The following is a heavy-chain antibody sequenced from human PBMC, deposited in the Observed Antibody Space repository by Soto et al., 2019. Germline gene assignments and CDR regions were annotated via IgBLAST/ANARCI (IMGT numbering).Heavy chain of an antibody. Sequence: ASVKFSCKASGYTFTSYDISWVRQAPGQGLEWMGWISAYNGNTNYAQKLQGRVTMTTDTSTSTAYMELRSLRSDDTAVYYCARDGKGHDAFDIWGQGTMVTVSS. CDR1: GYTFTSYD. J-gene: IGHJ3*02. CDR3: ARDGKGHDAFDI. V-gene: IGHV1-18*01. CDR2: ISAYNGNT.